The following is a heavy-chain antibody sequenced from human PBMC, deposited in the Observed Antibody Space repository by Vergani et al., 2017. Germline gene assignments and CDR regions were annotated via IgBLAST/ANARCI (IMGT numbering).Heavy chain of an antibody. D-gene: IGHD6-6*01. Sequence: QVQLVQSGAEVKKPGASVKVSCKASGYTFTSYAMHWVRQAPGQRLEWMGWINVGNGNTKYSQKFQGRVTITRDTSAGTAYMEQSSLRSEDTAVYYCAGGIGQLVGHYFDYWGQGTLVTVSS. CDR3: AGGIGQLVGHYFDY. CDR2: INVGNGNT. CDR1: GYTFTSYA. J-gene: IGHJ4*02. V-gene: IGHV1-3*01.